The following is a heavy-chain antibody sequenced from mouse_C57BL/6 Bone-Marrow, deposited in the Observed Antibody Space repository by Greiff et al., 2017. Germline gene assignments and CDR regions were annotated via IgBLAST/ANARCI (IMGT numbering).Heavy chain of an antibody. CDR3: ARGGTVVATGAMDY. V-gene: IGHV5-17*01. J-gene: IGHJ4*01. CDR2: ISSGSSTI. Sequence: EVQLVESGGGLVKPGGSLKLSCAASGFTFSDYGMHWVRQAPEKGLEWVAYISSGSSTIYYADTVKGRFTISRDNAKTTLYLQTTSLRSEDTAMYYCARGGTVVATGAMDYWGQGTSVTGSS. CDR1: GFTFSDYG. D-gene: IGHD1-1*01.